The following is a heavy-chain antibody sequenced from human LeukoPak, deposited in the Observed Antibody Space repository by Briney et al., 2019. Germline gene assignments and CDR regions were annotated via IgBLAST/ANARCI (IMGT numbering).Heavy chain of an antibody. V-gene: IGHV4-59*01. Sequence: PSETLSLTCTVSGDSISSYYWSWIRQPPGKGLEWIGYIYYSGSTKYNPSLKSRVSISVDTSKNQFSLKLNSVTAADTAVYYCASSNSGSYNDAFDIWGQGTMVTVSS. CDR2: IYYSGST. J-gene: IGHJ3*02. CDR1: GDSISSYY. D-gene: IGHD1-26*01. CDR3: ASSNSGSYNDAFDI.